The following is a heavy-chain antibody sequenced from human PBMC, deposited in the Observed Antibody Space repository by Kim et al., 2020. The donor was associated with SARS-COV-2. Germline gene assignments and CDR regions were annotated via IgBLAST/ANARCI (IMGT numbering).Heavy chain of an antibody. CDR3: AGQYSYGYDYNY. D-gene: IGHD5-18*01. Sequence: YHDPSLTSRVTISVATSQNQFSLELSSVTAADTAVYYCAGQYSYGYDYNYWGQGTLVTVSS. V-gene: IGHV4-39*01. J-gene: IGHJ4*02.